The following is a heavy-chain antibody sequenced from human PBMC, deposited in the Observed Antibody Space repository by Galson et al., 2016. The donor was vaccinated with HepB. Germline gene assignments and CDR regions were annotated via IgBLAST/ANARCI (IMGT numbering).Heavy chain of an antibody. J-gene: IGHJ4*02. D-gene: IGHD2-21*02. CDR3: AKGRYCGGDCYSSDY. CDR2: ISGGGVST. CDR1: GFTFSSYA. Sequence: SLRLSCAASGFTFSSYAMNWVRQAPAKGLQWVSGISGGGVSTHYADSVKGRFTISRDNSKNTLYLQMNSLRAEDTAVYYCAKGRYCGGDCYSSDYWGQGILVTVSS. V-gene: IGHV3-23*01.